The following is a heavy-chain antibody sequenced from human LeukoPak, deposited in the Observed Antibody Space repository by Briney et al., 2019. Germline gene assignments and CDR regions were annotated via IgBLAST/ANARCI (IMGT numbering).Heavy chain of an antibody. D-gene: IGHD6-19*01. V-gene: IGHV3-11*05. Sequence: GGSLRLSCAASGFTFSDYYMSWIRQAPGKGLEWVSCISSSSSYTNYADSVKGRFTISRDNAKNSLYLQMNSLRTEDTAFYYCARDPAYSTGWYMGSWGQGTMVTVSS. CDR1: GFTFSDYY. J-gene: IGHJ5*02. CDR3: ARDPAYSTGWYMGS. CDR2: ISSSSSYT.